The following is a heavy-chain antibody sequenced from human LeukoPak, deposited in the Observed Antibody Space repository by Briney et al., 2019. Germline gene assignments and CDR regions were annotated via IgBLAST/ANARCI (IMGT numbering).Heavy chain of an antibody. Sequence: SETLSLTCAVYGGSFSGYYWSWIRQPPGKGLEWIGEINHSGSTNYNPSLKSRVTISVDTSKNQFSLKLSSVTAADTAVYYCARSSVDGYDFWSGYYPYFDYWGQGTLVTVSS. CDR2: INHSGST. V-gene: IGHV4-34*01. D-gene: IGHD3-3*01. CDR3: ARSSVDGYDFWSGYYPYFDY. CDR1: GGSFSGYY. J-gene: IGHJ4*02.